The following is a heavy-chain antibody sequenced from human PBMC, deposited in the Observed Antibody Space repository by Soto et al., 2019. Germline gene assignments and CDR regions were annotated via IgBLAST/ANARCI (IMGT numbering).Heavy chain of an antibody. CDR2: IYYSGSA. D-gene: IGHD1-26*01. J-gene: IGHJ4*02. Sequence: QVQLQESGPGLVKPSETLSLTCTVSGGSISSYYWSWIRQPPGKGLEWIGYIYYSGSANYNPSLXSXVXMXXDTSKIQFSLKLSSVTAADTAVYYCARYTGTYYVYWGPGTLVTVSS. CDR1: GGSISSYY. V-gene: IGHV4-59*01. CDR3: ARYTGTYYVY.